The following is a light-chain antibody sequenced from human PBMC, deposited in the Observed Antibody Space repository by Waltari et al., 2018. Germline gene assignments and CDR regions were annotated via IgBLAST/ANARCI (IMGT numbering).Light chain of an antibody. CDR1: QSLTYRSTNKDY. V-gene: IGKV4-1*01. Sequence: DIVMTQSPDYLAVSLRDRATINCKSSQSLTYRSTNKDYLAWYQQKFGQPPKLLIYWASIRESGVPDRFNGSGSGTDFTLTISSLQAEDVAVYFCQQFHSGPRTFGQGTTVEIK. CDR3: QQFHSGPRT. J-gene: IGKJ1*01. CDR2: WAS.